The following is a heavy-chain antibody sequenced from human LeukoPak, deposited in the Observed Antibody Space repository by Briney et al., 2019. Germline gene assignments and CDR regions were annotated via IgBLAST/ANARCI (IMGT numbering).Heavy chain of an antibody. CDR1: GGSFSAYY. J-gene: IGHJ5*02. Sequence: SETLSLTCAVYGGSFSAYYWGWIRQPPGKGLEWIGEVNHSGSTNSNPSLKSRVTISVDTSKNQFSLKLSSVTAADTAVYYCARHVGFITMVRGVINNNWFDPWGQGTLVTVSS. V-gene: IGHV4-34*01. CDR3: ARHVGFITMVRGVINNNWFDP. D-gene: IGHD3-10*01. CDR2: VNHSGST.